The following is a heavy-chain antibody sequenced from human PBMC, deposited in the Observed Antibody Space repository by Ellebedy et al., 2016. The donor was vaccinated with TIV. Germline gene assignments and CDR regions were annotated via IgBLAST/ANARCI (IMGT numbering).Heavy chain of an antibody. D-gene: IGHD2-21*01. CDR3: AKEFASIARPCFDY. V-gene: IGHV3-7*03. Sequence: GGSLRLSXAASGFTFSSYSMSWVRQAPGKGLEWVANIKKDGLEIYYVDSVKGRFTISRDSAKNSLYLLMNTLRAEGTATYYCAKEFASIARPCFDYWGRGTQVTVSS. CDR2: IKKDGLEI. CDR1: GFTFSSYS. J-gene: IGHJ4*02.